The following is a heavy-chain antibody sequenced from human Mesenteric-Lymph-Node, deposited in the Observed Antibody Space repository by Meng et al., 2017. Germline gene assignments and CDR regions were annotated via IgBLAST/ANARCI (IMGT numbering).Heavy chain of an antibody. CDR2: ISSDETVT. CDR1: GFTFRNFW. Sequence: GESLKISCAASGFTFRNFWMHWVRQAPGKGLVWVSYISSDETVTSYADSVKGRFTISRDNARNTLYLQMNSLRAEDTAVYYCARGRSGSYFDYWDQGTLVTVSS. V-gene: IGHV3-74*01. CDR3: ARGRSGSYFDY. D-gene: IGHD1-26*01. J-gene: IGHJ4*02.